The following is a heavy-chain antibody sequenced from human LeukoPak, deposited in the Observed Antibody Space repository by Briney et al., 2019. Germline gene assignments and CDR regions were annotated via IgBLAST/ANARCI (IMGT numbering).Heavy chain of an antibody. J-gene: IGHJ4*02. CDR2: IYSSGSVT. Sequence: GGSLRLSCAASGFTFDSYEMNWVRQAPGKGLEWISYIYSSGSVTYYADSEKGRFTISRDNAKNSLYLQMNSLRAEDTAVYYCARDRVGVGVTFDYWGQGTLVTVSS. CDR3: ARDRVGVGVTFDY. D-gene: IGHD1-26*01. CDR1: GFTFDSYE. V-gene: IGHV3-48*03.